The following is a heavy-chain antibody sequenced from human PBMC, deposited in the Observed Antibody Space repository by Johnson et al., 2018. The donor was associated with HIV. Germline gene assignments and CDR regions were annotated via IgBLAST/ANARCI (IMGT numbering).Heavy chain of an antibody. CDR3: ARDSGRAAAGSAGAFDI. Sequence: VQLVESGGGLVQPGGSLRLSCAASGFTFSSYDMHWVRQATGKGLEWVSAIGTAGDTYYPGSVKGRFTISRENAKNSLYLQMNSLRAEDTAVYYCARDSGRAAAGSAGAFDIWGQGTMVTVSS. CDR2: IGTAGDT. D-gene: IGHD6-13*01. CDR1: GFTFSSYD. V-gene: IGHV3-13*01. J-gene: IGHJ3*02.